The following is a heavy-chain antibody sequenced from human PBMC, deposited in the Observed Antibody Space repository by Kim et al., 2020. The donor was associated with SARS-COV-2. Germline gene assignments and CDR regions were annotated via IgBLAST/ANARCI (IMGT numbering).Heavy chain of an antibody. V-gene: IGHV3-23*01. J-gene: IGHJ4*02. CDR1: GFTFSSYA. CDR2: ISGSGGST. Sequence: GGSLRLSCAASGFTFSSYAMSWVRQAPGKGLEWVSAISGSGGSTYYADSVKGRFTISRDNSKNTLYLQMNSLRAEDTAVYYCAKEAYSSSWYPSVYFDYWGQGTLVTVSS. CDR3: AKEAYSSSWYPSVYFDY. D-gene: IGHD6-13*01.